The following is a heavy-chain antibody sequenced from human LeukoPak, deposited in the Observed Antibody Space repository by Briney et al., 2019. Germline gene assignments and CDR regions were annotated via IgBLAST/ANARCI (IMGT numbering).Heavy chain of an antibody. J-gene: IGHJ5*02. D-gene: IGHD3-10*01. CDR2: INHSGST. V-gene: IGHV4-34*01. CDR1: GGSFSGYY. Sequence: SETLSLTCAVYGGSFSGYYWSWIRQPPGKGLEWIGEINHSGSTNYNPSLKSRVTISVDTSKNQFSLKLSSVTAADTAVYYCARQGGEKLLWFGELLNNWFDPWGQGTLVTVSS. CDR3: ARQGGEKLLWFGELLNNWFDP.